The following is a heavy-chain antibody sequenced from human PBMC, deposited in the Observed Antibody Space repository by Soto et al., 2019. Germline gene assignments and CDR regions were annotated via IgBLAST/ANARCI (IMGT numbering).Heavy chain of an antibody. CDR1: GFTFTSSA. Sequence: ASVKVSCKASGFTFTSSAVQWVRQARGQRLEWIGWIVVGSGNTNYAQKFQERVTITRDMSTSTAYMELSSLRSEDTAVYYCAAGTSWELAYFDYWGQGTLVTVSS. V-gene: IGHV1-58*01. CDR3: AAGTSWELAYFDY. J-gene: IGHJ4*02. CDR2: IVVGSGNT. D-gene: IGHD1-26*01.